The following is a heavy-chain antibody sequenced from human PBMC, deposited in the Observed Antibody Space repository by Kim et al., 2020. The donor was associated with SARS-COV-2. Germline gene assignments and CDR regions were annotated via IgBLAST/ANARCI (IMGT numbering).Heavy chain of an antibody. Sequence: SETLSLTCTVSGGSISSYYWSWIRQPPGKGLEWIGYIYYSGSTNYNPSLKSRVTISVDTSKNQFSLKLGSVTAAATAVYYCARDHREWLQYTANWYFDLWGRGTLVTVSS. J-gene: IGHJ2*01. CDR2: IYYSGST. D-gene: IGHD3-3*01. CDR1: GGSISSYY. V-gene: IGHV4-59*01. CDR3: ARDHREWLQYTANWYFDL.